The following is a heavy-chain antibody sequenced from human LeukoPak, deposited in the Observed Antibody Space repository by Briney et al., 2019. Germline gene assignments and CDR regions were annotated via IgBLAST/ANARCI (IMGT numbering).Heavy chain of an antibody. CDR3: ARDRGRYYDFLTDYYGVGAFDI. Sequence: ASVKVSWKASGYTFTGYYIHRGRQAPGRRLEWIGWINPNSGGTNYAQKFQGSVTKTRHASLSPGYMELSRLRSDDTAVYYCARDRGRYYDFLTDYYGVGAFDIWGQGTMVTVSS. CDR1: GYTFTGYY. V-gene: IGHV1-2*02. CDR2: INPNSGGT. J-gene: IGHJ3*02. D-gene: IGHD3-9*01.